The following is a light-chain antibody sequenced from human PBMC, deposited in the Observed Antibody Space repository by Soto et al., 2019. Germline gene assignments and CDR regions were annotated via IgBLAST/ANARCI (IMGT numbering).Light chain of an antibody. V-gene: IGKV3-20*01. CDR3: QQYGNSPLWT. Sequence: EIVLTQSPGTLSLSPGERATLSCRASQSVSSSYLAWYQQKPGQAPRLLIYAASSRATGIPDRFSGSGSGTDFTITISRLEPEDFAVYYWQQYGNSPLWTFGQGTKVEIK. CDR2: AAS. CDR1: QSVSSSY. J-gene: IGKJ1*01.